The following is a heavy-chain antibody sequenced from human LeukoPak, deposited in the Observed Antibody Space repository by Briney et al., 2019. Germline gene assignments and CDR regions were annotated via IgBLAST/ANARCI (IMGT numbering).Heavy chain of an antibody. V-gene: IGHV1-69*04. CDR2: IIPILGIA. J-gene: IGHJ6*02. CDR1: GGTFSSYT. Sequence: SVKVSCKASGGTFSSYTISWVRQAPGQGLEWMGRIIPILGIANYAQKFQGRVTITADKSTSTAYMGLSSLRSEDTAVYYCAREGNTMVRGFYYGMDVWGQGTTVTVSS. D-gene: IGHD3-10*01. CDR3: AREGNTMVRGFYYGMDV.